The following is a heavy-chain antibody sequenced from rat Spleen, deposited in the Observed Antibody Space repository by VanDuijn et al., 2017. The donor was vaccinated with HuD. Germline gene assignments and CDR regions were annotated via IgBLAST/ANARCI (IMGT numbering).Heavy chain of an antibody. Sequence: VQLKESGPGLVQPSQTLSLTCTVSGFSLSSYSVSWVRQPPGKGLEWVATISYDGSSTYYRDSVKGRFTISRDNAKSTLNLQMNSLRSEDTATYYCTRGGYYRYWGQGVMVTVSS. J-gene: IGHJ2*01. CDR2: ISYDGSST. V-gene: IGHV5-7*01. D-gene: IGHD1-1*01. CDR3: TRGGYYRY. CDR1: GFSLSSYS.